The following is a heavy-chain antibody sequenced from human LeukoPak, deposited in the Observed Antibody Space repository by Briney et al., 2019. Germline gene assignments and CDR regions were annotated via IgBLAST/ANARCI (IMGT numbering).Heavy chain of an antibody. V-gene: IGHV4-4*07. CDR2: IYTSGST. CDR1: GGSISSYY. Sequence: SGTLSLTCTVSGGSISSYYWSWIRQPAGKGLEWIGRIYTSGSTNYNPSPKSRVTMSVDTSKNQFSLKLSSVTAADTAVYYCARHGRYFDWYGYWGQGTLVTVSS. D-gene: IGHD3-9*01. J-gene: IGHJ4*02. CDR3: ARHGRYFDWYGY.